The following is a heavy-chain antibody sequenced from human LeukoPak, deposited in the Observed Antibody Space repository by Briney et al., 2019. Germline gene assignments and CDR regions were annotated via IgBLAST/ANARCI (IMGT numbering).Heavy chain of an antibody. Sequence: GGSLRLSCEVSGFPFTLYSMNWVRQAPGKGLEWLSYISSSTNTIYYADSVKGRFTISRDNSKNTLYLQMNSLRAEDTAVYYCAKEPGPWGQGTLVTVSS. D-gene: IGHD1-14*01. CDR2: ISSSTNTI. V-gene: IGHV3-48*01. CDR3: AKEPGP. J-gene: IGHJ5*02. CDR1: GFPFTLYS.